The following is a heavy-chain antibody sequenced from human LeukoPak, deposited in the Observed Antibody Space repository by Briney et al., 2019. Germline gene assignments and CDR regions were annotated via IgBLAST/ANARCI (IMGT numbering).Heavy chain of an antibody. CDR3: AKGSGSGSYPFRDYFDY. CDR1: GFTFSSYW. J-gene: IGHJ4*02. CDR2: INSDGSST. D-gene: IGHD3-10*01. Sequence: GGSLRLSCAASGFTFSSYWMHWVRHAPGKGLVWVSRINSDGSSTSYADSVKGRFTISRDKSKNTLYLQMHSLRAEDTAVYFCAKGSGSGSYPFRDYFDYWGQGALITVSS. V-gene: IGHV3-74*01.